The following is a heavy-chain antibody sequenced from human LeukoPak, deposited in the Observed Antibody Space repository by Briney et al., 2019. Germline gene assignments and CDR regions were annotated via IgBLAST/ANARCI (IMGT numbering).Heavy chain of an antibody. D-gene: IGHD3-10*01. CDR1: GFTVSSNY. CDR3: ARAMVRGVIP. V-gene: IGHV3-48*02. Sequence: GGSLRLSCAASGFTVSSNYMSWVRQAPGKGLEWVSYISSSSDTIYYADPVKGRFTISRDNAKNSLYLQMNSLRDEDTAVYYCARAMVRGVIPWGQGSLVTVSS. J-gene: IGHJ5*02. CDR2: ISSSSDTI.